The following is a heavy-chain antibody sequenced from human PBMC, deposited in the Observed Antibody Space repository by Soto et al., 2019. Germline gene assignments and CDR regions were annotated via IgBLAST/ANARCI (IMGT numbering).Heavy chain of an antibody. CDR3: AKSRLHYSNYYGMDV. J-gene: IGHJ6*02. Sequence: QVQLVESGGGVVQPGRSLRLSCAASGFTFSSYGMHWVRQAPGKGLEWVAVISYDGSNKYYADSVKGRFTISRDNSKNTLYLQMNSLRAEDTAVYYCAKSRLHYSNYYGMDVWGQGTTVTVSS. CDR2: ISYDGSNK. CDR1: GFTFSSYG. V-gene: IGHV3-30*18. D-gene: IGHD4-4*01.